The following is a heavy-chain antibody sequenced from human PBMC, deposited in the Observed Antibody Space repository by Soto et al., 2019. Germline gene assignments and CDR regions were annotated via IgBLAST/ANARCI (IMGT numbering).Heavy chain of an antibody. V-gene: IGHV1-69*06. Sequence: QVQLVHSGAVVKKPGSSVEVSCKASGGTFNGYGISWVRQAPGQGLEWMGGTVPVFDTSKYAPRFQGRVTITADKSTSTAYMELSSVRSEDTAIYFCTRGVSNSGAYYTGPSAYDLWCQGTLVIVSS. CDR1: GGTFNGYG. D-gene: IGHD3-10*01. CDR2: TVPVFDTS. J-gene: IGHJ3*01. CDR3: TRGVSNSGAYYTGPSAYDL.